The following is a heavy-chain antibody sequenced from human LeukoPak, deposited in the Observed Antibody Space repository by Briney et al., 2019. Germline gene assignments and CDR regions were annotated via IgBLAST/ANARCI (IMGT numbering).Heavy chain of an antibody. D-gene: IGHD3-10*01. CDR1: GFTFSSYA. J-gene: IGHJ4*02. Sequence: GSLRLSCAASGFTFSSYAMHWVRQAPGKGLEWVAVISYDGSNKYYADSMKGRFTISRDNSKNTLYLQMNTLRAEDTAVYYCARSMYGSGSYYNEGSFFDYWGQGTLVTVSS. CDR2: ISYDGSNK. CDR3: ARSMYGSGSYYNEGSFFDY. V-gene: IGHV3-30-3*01.